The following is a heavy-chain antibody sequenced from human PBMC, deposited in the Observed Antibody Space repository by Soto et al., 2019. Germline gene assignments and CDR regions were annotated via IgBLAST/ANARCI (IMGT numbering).Heavy chain of an antibody. CDR2: MYHSGAT. CDR3: ASNSGYDHFDF. Sequence: QVQLQESGPGLVKPSETLSLTCTVSGGSIRSHYWSWLRQPPDKGLEWIGYMYHSGATNYNASLKSRVVMSVDTSKNSFSLKLRSVTAVDTAVYYGASNSGYDHFDFWGQGTLVTVSA. J-gene: IGHJ4*02. CDR1: GGSIRSHY. V-gene: IGHV4-59*11. D-gene: IGHD5-12*01.